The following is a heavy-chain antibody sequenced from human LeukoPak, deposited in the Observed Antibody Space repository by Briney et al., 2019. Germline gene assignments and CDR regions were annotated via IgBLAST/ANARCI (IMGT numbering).Heavy chain of an antibody. Sequence: ASVKVSCKASGYTFTSYGITWVRQAPGQGLEWMGWISPYNGNTDYAQKVQGRLTMTTDTSTSTAYMELRSLRSGDTAVYYCARGGVGDCSGGSCPFNWFDPWGQGTLVTVSS. CDR2: ISPYNGNT. J-gene: IGHJ5*02. CDR1: GYTFTSYG. V-gene: IGHV1-18*01. CDR3: ARGGVGDCSGGSCPFNWFDP. D-gene: IGHD2-15*01.